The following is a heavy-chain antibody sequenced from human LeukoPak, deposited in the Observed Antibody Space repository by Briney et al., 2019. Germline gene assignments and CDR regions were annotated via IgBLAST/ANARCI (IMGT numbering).Heavy chain of an antibody. J-gene: IGHJ4*02. CDR3: AREGTVVTQPFDY. V-gene: IGHV3-21*01. CDR1: GFTFSSYS. CDR2: ISSSSSYI. D-gene: IGHD4-23*01. Sequence: GGSLRLSCAASGFTFSSYSMNWVRQAPGKGLEWVSSISSSSSYIYYADSVKGRFTISRDNAKNSLYLKMNSLRAEDKAVYYCAREGTVVTQPFDYWGQGTLVTVSS.